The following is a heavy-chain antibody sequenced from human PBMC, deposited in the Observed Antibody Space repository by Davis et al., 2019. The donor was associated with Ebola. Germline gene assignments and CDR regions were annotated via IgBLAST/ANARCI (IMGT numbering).Heavy chain of an antibody. J-gene: IGHJ4*02. CDR2: ISYDGSNK. V-gene: IGHV3-30-3*01. D-gene: IGHD3-10*01. CDR1: GFTFSSYA. Sequence: GESLKISCAASGFTFSSYAMHWVRQAPGKGLEWVAVISYDGSNKYYADSVKGRFTISRDNAKNSLYLQMNSLRDEDTAVYYCARNHYYPEVDYWGQGTLVTVSS. CDR3: ARNHYYPEVDY.